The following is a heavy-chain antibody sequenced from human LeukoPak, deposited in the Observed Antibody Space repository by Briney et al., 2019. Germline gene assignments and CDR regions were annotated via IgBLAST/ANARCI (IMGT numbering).Heavy chain of an antibody. V-gene: IGHV3-48*01. CDR2: ISSSSSTI. J-gene: IGHJ4*02. Sequence: GGSLRLSCAASGFTFSSYSMNWVRQAPGKGLEWVSYISSSSSTIYYADSVKGRFTISRDNAKNSLYLQMNSLRAEDTAVYYCAKVESVVSGWYPVYSYWGQGTLVTVSS. CDR1: GFTFSSYS. D-gene: IGHD6-19*01. CDR3: AKVESVVSGWYPVYSY.